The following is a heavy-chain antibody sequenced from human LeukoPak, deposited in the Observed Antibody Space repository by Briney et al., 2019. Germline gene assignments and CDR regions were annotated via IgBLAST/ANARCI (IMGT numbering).Heavy chain of an antibody. CDR1: GYTLTSYC. Sequence: GESLKISVKGSGYTLTSYCIGWVRQMPGKGLEWMGIIYPGDSDTRYSPSFQGQVTISADKSISTAYLQWSILKASDTAMYYCARHPPRGTVRAPGSVDYWGQGTLVTVSS. CDR2: IYPGDSDT. CDR3: ARHPPRGTVRAPGSVDY. J-gene: IGHJ4*02. V-gene: IGHV5-51*01. D-gene: IGHD2-8*02.